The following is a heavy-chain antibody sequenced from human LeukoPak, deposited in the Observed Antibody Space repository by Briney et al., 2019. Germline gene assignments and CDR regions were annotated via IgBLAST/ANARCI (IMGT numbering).Heavy chain of an antibody. V-gene: IGHV3-9*01. J-gene: IGHJ4*02. D-gene: IGHD3-22*01. CDR3: AKDYAPRYYYDSSGPGH. CDR2: ISWNSGSI. Sequence: GGSLRLSCAASGFTFDDYAMHWVRQAPGKGLEWVSGISWNSGSIGYADSVKGRFTISRDNTKNSLYLQMNSLRAEDTALYYCAKDYAPRYYYDSSGPGHWGQGTLVTVSS. CDR1: GFTFDDYA.